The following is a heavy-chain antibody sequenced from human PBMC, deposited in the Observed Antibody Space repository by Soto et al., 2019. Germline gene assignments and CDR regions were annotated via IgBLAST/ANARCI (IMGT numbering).Heavy chain of an antibody. V-gene: IGHV1-2*04. J-gene: IGHJ3*02. D-gene: IGHD3-22*01. CDR1: GYTFACYY. CDR2: INPNSGGT. CDR3: ARRHDSTLDAFDI. Sequence: ASVKGSCKAAGYTFACYYIHWVRQAPGQGLEWMGWINPNSGGTKYAQKFQDWVTMTRDTSISTAYMELRRLRSDDTAVYYCARRHDSTLDAFDIWGQGTMVTVSS.